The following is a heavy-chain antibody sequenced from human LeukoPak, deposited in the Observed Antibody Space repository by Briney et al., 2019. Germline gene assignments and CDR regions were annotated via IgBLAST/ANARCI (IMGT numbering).Heavy chain of an antibody. Sequence: GASVKVSCKASGGTFSSYAISWVRQAPGQGLEWMGRIIPILGIANYAQKFQGRVTITADESTSTAYMELSSLRSEDTAVYYCAGGGNQAPFDYWGQGTLVTVSS. CDR3: AGGGNQAPFDY. D-gene: IGHD4-23*01. CDR1: GGTFSSYA. CDR2: IIPILGIA. V-gene: IGHV1-69*04. J-gene: IGHJ4*02.